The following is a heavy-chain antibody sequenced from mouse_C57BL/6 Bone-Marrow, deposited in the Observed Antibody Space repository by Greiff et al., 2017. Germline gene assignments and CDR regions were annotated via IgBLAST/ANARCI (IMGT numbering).Heavy chain of an antibody. CDR3: ARWDYYGSSYFDY. V-gene: IGHV1-4*01. D-gene: IGHD1-1*01. CDR1: GYTFTSYT. Sequence: QVQLQQSGAELARPGASVKMSCKASGYTFTSYTMHWVKQRPGQGLEWIGYINPSSGYTKYNQKFKDKATLTADKSSSTAYMHLSSLTSDDSAVYYCARWDYYGSSYFDYWGQGTTLAVSS. CDR2: INPSSGYT. J-gene: IGHJ2*01.